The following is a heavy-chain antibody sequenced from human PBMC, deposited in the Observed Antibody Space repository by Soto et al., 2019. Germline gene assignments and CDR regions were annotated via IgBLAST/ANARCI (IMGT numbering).Heavy chain of an antibody. J-gene: IGHJ3*02. CDR2: IYWDDDK. CDR1: GLSVSTTGLS. CDR3: AHRRIRSGAGNIGGFDI. Sequence: QITLKESGPTLVKPTQTLTLTCTLSGLSVSTTGLSVGWLRQPPGKSLEWLASIYWDDDKRYTPSLQSRLTSNMDTSKNQVVLIMTNMDPVDTATYYCAHRRIRSGAGNIGGFDIWGQGTMVTVSS. V-gene: IGHV2-5*02. D-gene: IGHD5-12*01.